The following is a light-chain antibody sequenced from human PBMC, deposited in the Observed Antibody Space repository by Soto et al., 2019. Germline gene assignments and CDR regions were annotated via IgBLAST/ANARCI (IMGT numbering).Light chain of an antibody. CDR2: GSS. Sequence: EIVLTQSPGTLSLSPGERATLSCRASQIVSTTYLAWYQQKPGQAPRILSYGSSSRAPGIPDRFSGSGSGTDFTLTISRLEPEDFAVYYCQQYGSSPMYTVGQGTKLEIK. J-gene: IGKJ2*01. CDR3: QQYGSSPMYT. V-gene: IGKV3-20*01. CDR1: QIVSTTY.